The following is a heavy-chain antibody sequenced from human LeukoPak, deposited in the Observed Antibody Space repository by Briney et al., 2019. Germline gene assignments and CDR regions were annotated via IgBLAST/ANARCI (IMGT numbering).Heavy chain of an antibody. D-gene: IGHD3-10*01. V-gene: IGHV3-74*01. CDR1: GFTFSSYR. Sequence: PGGSLRLSCAASGFTFSSYRMHWVRQAPGKGLVWVSRINSDGSSTSYADSVKGRFTISRDNAKNTLYLQMNSLRAEDTAVYYCARNWYYYGSGRPVGSFDSWGQGTLVTFSS. CDR3: ARNWYYYGSGRPVGSFDS. CDR2: INSDGSST. J-gene: IGHJ4*02.